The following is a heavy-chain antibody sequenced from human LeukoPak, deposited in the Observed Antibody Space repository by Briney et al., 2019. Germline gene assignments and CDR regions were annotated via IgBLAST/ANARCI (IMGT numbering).Heavy chain of an antibody. CDR3: ARVDGSNYPN. CDR1: GFTFSDSV. J-gene: IGHJ4*02. V-gene: IGHV3-64*02. CDR2: INANGGST. D-gene: IGHD3-10*01. Sequence: GGSLRLSCAASGFTFSDSVMHWVRQAPGKALEYVSAINANGGSTFYADSVKGRFTISRDNSRNTLYLQMGSLRADDMAVYYCARVDGSNYPNRGQGTLVTVSS.